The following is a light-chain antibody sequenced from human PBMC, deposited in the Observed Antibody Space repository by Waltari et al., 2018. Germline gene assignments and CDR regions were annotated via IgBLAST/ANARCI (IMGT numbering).Light chain of an antibody. Sequence: DIHMTQSPSSLSVSVGDKVTITCQASQNIDNSLAWYLQEPGKPPRPLIFEASSWEDGVPSRFSGSGFGTDFTLTISSVQPEDFATYYCQQYDDAPVTFGPGTKVDV. J-gene: IGKJ3*01. V-gene: IGKV1-5*01. CDR1: QNIDNS. CDR2: EAS. CDR3: QQYDDAPVT.